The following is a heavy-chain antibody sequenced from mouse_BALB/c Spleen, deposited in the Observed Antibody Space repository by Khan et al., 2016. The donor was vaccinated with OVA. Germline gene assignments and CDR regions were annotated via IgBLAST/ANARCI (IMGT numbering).Heavy chain of an antibody. Sequence: EVELVESGGGLVKPGGSLKLSCAASGFAFNSNDMSWVRQNPEKRLEWVATISSTGTYTYYPDSVKGRFTISRDTARNTLCLPMSSLRSEDTALYYCTRPSYYGNPWFTYWGQGTLVTVSA. V-gene: IGHV5-9*02. CDR3: TRPSYYGNPWFTY. D-gene: IGHD2-10*01. J-gene: IGHJ3*01. CDR2: ISSTGTYT. CDR1: GFAFNSND.